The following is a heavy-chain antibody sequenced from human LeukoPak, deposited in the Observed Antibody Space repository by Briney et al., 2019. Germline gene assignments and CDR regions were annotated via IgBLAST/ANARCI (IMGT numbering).Heavy chain of an antibody. V-gene: IGHV4-39*01. Sequence: SETLSLTCTVSGGSFSSSSHYWGWVRQPPGTGLEWIGSMYYSGSTYYNASLRSRVTISVDTSRDQFCLKLSSVTAADTAVYYCARHCDRDGYKSNAFDIWGQGTMVTVSS. CDR2: MYYSGST. CDR3: ARHCDRDGYKSNAFDI. CDR1: GGSFSSSSHY. J-gene: IGHJ3*02. D-gene: IGHD5-24*01.